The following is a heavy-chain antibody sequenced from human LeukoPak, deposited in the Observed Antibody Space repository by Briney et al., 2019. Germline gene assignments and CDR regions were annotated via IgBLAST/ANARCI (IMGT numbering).Heavy chain of an antibody. CDR3: ARGSGYSYSFTGRERTKSRLDY. J-gene: IGHJ4*02. CDR2: TSSSSGTI. V-gene: IGHV3-48*01. Sequence: PGGSLRLSCAASGFTFSIYSMSWVRQAPGKGLEWVSYTSSSSGTIYYADSVKGRFTISRDNAKNSLYLQMNSLRAADTAVYYCARGSGYSYSFTGRERTKSRLDYWGQGTLVTVSS. CDR1: GFTFSIYS. D-gene: IGHD5-18*01.